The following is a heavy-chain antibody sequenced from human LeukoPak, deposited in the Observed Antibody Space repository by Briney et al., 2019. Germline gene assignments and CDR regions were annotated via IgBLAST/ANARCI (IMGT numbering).Heavy chain of an antibody. CDR3: ARDGQYYDFWSGFAFDI. Sequence: GGSLRLSCAASGFTFSSYAMHWVRQAPGKGLEWVAVISYDGSNKYYADSVKGRFTISRDNAKNSLYLQMNSLRAEDTAVYYCARDGQYYDFWSGFAFDIWGQGTMVTVSS. D-gene: IGHD3-3*01. V-gene: IGHV3-30-3*01. J-gene: IGHJ3*02. CDR2: ISYDGSNK. CDR1: GFTFSSYA.